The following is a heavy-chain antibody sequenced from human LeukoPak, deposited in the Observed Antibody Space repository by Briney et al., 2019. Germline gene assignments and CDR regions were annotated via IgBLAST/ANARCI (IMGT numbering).Heavy chain of an antibody. CDR1: GFTFSNFN. V-gene: IGHV3-21*01. J-gene: IGHJ1*01. CDR2: ISSSSTYI. D-gene: IGHD6-13*01. Sequence: PGGSLRLSCAASGFTFSNFNMDWVRQAPGKGLEWVSSISSSSTYIHYADSVKGRFTISRDNAKNSLYLHMNSLRAEDTAVYYCARDASTIATAATNLQHWGQGTLVTVSS. CDR3: ARDASTIATAATNLQH.